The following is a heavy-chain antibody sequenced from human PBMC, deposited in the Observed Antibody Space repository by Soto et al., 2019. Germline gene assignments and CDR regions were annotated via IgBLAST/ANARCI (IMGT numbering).Heavy chain of an antibody. D-gene: IGHD6-25*01. V-gene: IGHV3-30*18. J-gene: IGHJ6*02. CDR3: AKDRRPNYCYGMDV. Sequence: QVQLVESGGGVVQPGRSLRLSCAASGFTFSSYGMHWARQAPGKGLEWVAVISFDGSNKYYADSVKGRFTISRDNSKNTLYLQMNSLRAEDTAVYYCAKDRRPNYCYGMDVWGLGTTVTVSS. CDR2: ISFDGSNK. CDR1: GFTFSSYG.